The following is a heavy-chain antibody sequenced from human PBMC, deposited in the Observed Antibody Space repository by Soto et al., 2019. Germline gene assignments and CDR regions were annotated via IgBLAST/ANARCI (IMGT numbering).Heavy chain of an antibody. Sequence: PGGSLRLSCAVSGFTFSSYAMSWVRQAPGKGLEWVSAISGSGGSTYYADSVKGRFTISRDNSKNTLYLQMNSLRAEDTAVYYCAKDPGSSSWYRSGAFDIWGQGTMVAVSS. J-gene: IGHJ3*02. V-gene: IGHV3-23*01. CDR2: ISGSGGST. CDR1: GFTFSSYA. CDR3: AKDPGSSSWYRSGAFDI. D-gene: IGHD6-13*01.